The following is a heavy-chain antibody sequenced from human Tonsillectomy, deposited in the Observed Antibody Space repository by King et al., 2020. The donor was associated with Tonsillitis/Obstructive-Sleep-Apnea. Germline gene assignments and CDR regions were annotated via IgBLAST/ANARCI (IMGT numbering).Heavy chain of an antibody. D-gene: IGHD5-18*01. CDR3: ARLVDTAVDSEHHYGMDV. CDR1: GYSFTSYW. CDR2: IDPSDSYI. V-gene: IGHV5-10-1*03. J-gene: IGHJ6*02. Sequence: VQLVESGAEVKKPGESLRISCTGSGYSFTSYWISWVRQMPGKGLEWMGRIDPSDSYINYNPSFQGHVTISVEKSISTTYLQWRSLKAADTAMYFCARLVDTAVDSEHHYGMDVGGQGTTVTVSS.